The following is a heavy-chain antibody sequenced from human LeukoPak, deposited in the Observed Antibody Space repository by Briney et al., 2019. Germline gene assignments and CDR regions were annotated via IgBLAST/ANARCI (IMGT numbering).Heavy chain of an antibody. CDR2: IIPIFGTA. D-gene: IGHD6-13*01. CDR1: GGTFSSYA. CDR3: ARVNGQQLAIDY. Sequence: SVKVSCKASGGTFSSYAISWVRQAPGQGLEWMGGIIPIFGTANYAQKFQGRVTITADESTSTAYMELSSLRSEDTAVYYCARVNGQQLAIDYWGQGTLVTVSS. V-gene: IGHV1-69*13. J-gene: IGHJ4*02.